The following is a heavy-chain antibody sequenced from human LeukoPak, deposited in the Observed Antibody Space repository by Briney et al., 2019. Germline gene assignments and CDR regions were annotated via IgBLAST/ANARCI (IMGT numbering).Heavy chain of an antibody. CDR1: GGSISSSSYY. CDR3: ARHSAAAGNCFDY. D-gene: IGHD6-13*01. J-gene: IGHJ4*02. V-gene: IGHV4-39*01. Sequence: SETLSPTCTVSGGSISSSSYYWGWIRQPPGKGLEWIGSIYYSGSTYYNPSLKSRVTISVDTSKNQFSLKLSSVTAADTAVYYCARHSAAAGNCFDYWGQGTLVTVSS. CDR2: IYYSGST.